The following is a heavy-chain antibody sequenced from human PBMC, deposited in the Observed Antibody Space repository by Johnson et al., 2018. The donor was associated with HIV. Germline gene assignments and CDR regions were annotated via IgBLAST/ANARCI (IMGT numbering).Heavy chain of an antibody. J-gene: IGHJ3*01. CDR1: GFTFNNAW. D-gene: IGHD5-18*01. CDR2: ISGTGGTT. V-gene: IGHV3-23*04. Sequence: MQLVESGGGLVKPGGSLRLSCAVSGFTFNNAWMSWVRQAPGKGLEWVSAISGTGGTTYYADSVRGRFSISRDKSKDTLYLEMTSLRVDDTAVYYCARESTPWGGDYVGYGLDVWGRGTKVAVSS. CDR3: ARESTPWGGDYVGYGLDV.